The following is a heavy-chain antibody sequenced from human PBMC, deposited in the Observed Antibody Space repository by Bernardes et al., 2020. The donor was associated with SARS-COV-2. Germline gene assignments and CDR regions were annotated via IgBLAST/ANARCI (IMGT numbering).Heavy chain of an antibody. Sequence: SETLATTCTVSGGSIRSSSNYWGWIRQPPGKEREWIGSIYYSGSTYYNPSLKSRVTISVDTSKKQFTLKLSHVTAADTAVYYCARHLIRVPIFGVVNNSFDPWGQGTLVTVSS. CDR1: GGSIRSSSNY. V-gene: IGHV4-39*01. J-gene: IGHJ5*02. CDR2: IYYSGST. CDR3: ARHLIRVPIFGVVNNSFDP. D-gene: IGHD3-3*01.